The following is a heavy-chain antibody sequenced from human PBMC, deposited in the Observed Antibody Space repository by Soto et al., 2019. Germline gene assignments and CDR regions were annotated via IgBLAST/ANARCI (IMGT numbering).Heavy chain of an antibody. V-gene: IGHV3-74*01. J-gene: IGHJ6*02. Sequence: GGSLRLSCAASGFTLRSYWMHWVRQAPGKGLVWVSRINSDGSSTSYADSVKGRFTISRDNAKNTLFLQMTSLKAEDTAVYYCVRSVSDYGMDVWGQGTTVTVSS. CDR2: INSDGSST. CDR1: GFTLRSYW. CDR3: VRSVSDYGMDV.